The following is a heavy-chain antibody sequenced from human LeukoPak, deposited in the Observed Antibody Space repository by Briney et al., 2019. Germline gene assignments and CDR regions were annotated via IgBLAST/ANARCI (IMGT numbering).Heavy chain of an antibody. D-gene: IGHD3-10*01. CDR2: INHSGST. J-gene: IGHJ6*03. Sequence: SETLSLTCTVSGGSISSYYWSWIRQPPGKGLEWIGEINHSGSTNYNPSLKSRVTISVDTSKNQFSLKLSSVTAADTAVYYCARENSGAYYGSGSYRPSYYYYYMDVWGKGTTVTVSS. V-gene: IGHV4-34*01. CDR1: GGSISSYY. CDR3: ARENSGAYYGSGSYRPSYYYYYMDV.